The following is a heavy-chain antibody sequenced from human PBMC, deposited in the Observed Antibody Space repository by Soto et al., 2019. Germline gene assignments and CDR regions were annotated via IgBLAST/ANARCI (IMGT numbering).Heavy chain of an antibody. V-gene: IGHV3-49*03. Sequence: PGGSLRLSCTASGFTFGDYAMSWFRQAPGKGLEWVGFIRSKAYGGTTEYAASVKGRFTISRDDSKSIAYLQMNSLKTEDTAVYYCTRDGVVVLTAIIYWGQGTLVTVSS. CDR3: TRDGVVVLTAIIY. D-gene: IGHD2-21*02. J-gene: IGHJ4*02. CDR1: GFTFGDYA. CDR2: IRSKAYGGTT.